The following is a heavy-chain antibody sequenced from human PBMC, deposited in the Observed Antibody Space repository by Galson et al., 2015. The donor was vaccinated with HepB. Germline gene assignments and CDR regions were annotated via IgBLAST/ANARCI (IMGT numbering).Heavy chain of an antibody. CDR1: GFTFSIHW. J-gene: IGHJ4*02. Sequence: SLRLSCAASGFTFSIHWIHWVRQAPGKGLVWVSRINTNGRTTNYADSVKGRFTISRDNTYNMVYLQMNNLRAEDTARYYCARFMGVSAVDYWGQGTPVAVSS. V-gene: IGHV3-74*01. CDR3: ARFMGVSAVDY. D-gene: IGHD1-26*01. CDR2: INTNGRTT.